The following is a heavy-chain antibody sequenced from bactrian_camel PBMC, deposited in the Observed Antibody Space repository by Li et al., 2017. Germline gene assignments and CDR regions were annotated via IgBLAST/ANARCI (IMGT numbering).Heavy chain of an antibody. D-gene: IGHD5*01. V-gene: IGHV3S55*01. Sequence: QVQLVESGGGSVQAGGSLRLSCAASGLSRGYYWMAWFRKATGKEREMVASIETTGRTNYRDSAKGRFTISKDNAKNTLYLQMNSLKPEDTAMYYCALDYGLVRYWGQGTQVTVS. CDR3: ALDYGLVRY. CDR2: IETTGRT. CDR1: GLSRGYYW. J-gene: IGHJ4*01.